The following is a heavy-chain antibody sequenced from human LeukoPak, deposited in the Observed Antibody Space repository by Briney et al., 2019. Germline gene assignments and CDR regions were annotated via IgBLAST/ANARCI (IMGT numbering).Heavy chain of an antibody. CDR1: GFTVSSNY. Sequence: GGSLRLSCAASGFTVSSNYMSWVRQAPGKGLEWVSVIYSGGSTYYADSVKGRFTISRDNSKNTLYLQMHSLRAEDTAVYYCARDRGGWSFDYWGQGTLVTVSS. CDR2: IYSGGST. D-gene: IGHD6-19*01. J-gene: IGHJ4*02. CDR3: ARDRGGWSFDY. V-gene: IGHV3-53*01.